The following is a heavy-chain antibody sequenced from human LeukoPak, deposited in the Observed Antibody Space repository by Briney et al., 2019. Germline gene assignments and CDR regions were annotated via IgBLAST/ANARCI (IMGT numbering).Heavy chain of an antibody. CDR3: ATGTGHYYYYYMDV. Sequence: KASETLSLTCTVSGGSISSYYWSWIRQPPGKGLEWIGYIYYSGSTNYNPSLKSRVTISVDTSKNQFSLKLSSVTAADTAIYYCATGTGHYYYYYMDVWGKGTTVTVSS. D-gene: IGHD1-1*01. J-gene: IGHJ6*03. CDR1: GGSISSYY. CDR2: IYYSGST. V-gene: IGHV4-59*08.